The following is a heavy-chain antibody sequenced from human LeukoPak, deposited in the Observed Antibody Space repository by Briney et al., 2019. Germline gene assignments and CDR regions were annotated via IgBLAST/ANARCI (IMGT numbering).Heavy chain of an antibody. CDR1: GGTFSSYA. CDR2: IIPILGIA. D-gene: IGHD3-22*01. V-gene: IGHV1-69*04. Sequence: SVKVSCKASGGTFSSYAISRVRQAPGQGLEWMGRIIPILGIANYAQKFQGRVTITADKSTSTAYMELSSLRSEDTAVYYCVYYYDSSGYEGSYDYWGQGTLVTVSS. CDR3: VYYYDSSGYEGSYDY. J-gene: IGHJ4*02.